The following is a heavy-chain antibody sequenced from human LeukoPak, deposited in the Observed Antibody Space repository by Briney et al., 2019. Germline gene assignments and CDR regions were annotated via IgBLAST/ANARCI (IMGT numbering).Heavy chain of an antibody. CDR2: INWNGAGT. Sequence: GGSLRLSCAATGFIFDNYGMSWVRQAPGKGLEWVSGINWNGAGTGYADSVKGRFTISRDKAKNSLYQQMNSLRAEDTALYYCARVTVYYDSSGYFDSWGQGALVTVSS. V-gene: IGHV3-20*04. CDR3: ARVTVYYDSSGYFDS. D-gene: IGHD3-22*01. CDR1: GFIFDNYG. J-gene: IGHJ4*02.